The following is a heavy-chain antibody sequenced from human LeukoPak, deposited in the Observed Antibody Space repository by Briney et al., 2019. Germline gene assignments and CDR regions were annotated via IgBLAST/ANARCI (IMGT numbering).Heavy chain of an antibody. Sequence: SETLSLTCTVSGDSISSYYWSWIRQPPGKGLEWIGYIYFSGSTNYNPSLKSRVTISVDTSKNQFSLKLSSVTAADTAVYYCAREIVGATEGGFDYWGQGTLVTVSS. J-gene: IGHJ4*02. V-gene: IGHV4-59*01. CDR3: AREIVGATEGGFDY. D-gene: IGHD1-26*01. CDR2: IYFSGST. CDR1: GDSISSYY.